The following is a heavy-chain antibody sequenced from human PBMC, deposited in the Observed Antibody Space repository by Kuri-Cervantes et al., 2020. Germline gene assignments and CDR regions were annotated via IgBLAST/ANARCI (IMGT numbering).Heavy chain of an antibody. CDR3: ARDRQYYYDSSGYYQYYGMDV. D-gene: IGHD3-22*01. Sequence: SCTVSGGSISSGDYYWSWIRQPPGKGLEWIGYIYYSGSTYYNPSLKSRVTISVDTSKNQFSLKLSSVTAADTAVYYCARDRQYYYDSSGYYQYYGMDVWGQGTTVTVYS. V-gene: IGHV4-31*02. CDR1: GGSISSGDYY. J-gene: IGHJ6*02. CDR2: IYYSGST.